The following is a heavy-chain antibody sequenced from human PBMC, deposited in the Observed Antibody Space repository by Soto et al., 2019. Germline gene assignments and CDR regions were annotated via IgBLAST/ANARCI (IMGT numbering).Heavy chain of an antibody. CDR1: GFTFSDYY. Sequence: GGPLRLSCAASGFTFSDYYLSWIRRAPGKGLEWVSYISSSSSTIYYADAVKGRFTISRDSAKNSLYLQMNSLRADVTAVYFGARTTNYYYYMDVWGKGTTVTVPS. CDR3: ARTTNYYYYMDV. J-gene: IGHJ6*03. CDR2: ISSSSSTI. D-gene: IGHD1-1*01. V-gene: IGHV3-11*01.